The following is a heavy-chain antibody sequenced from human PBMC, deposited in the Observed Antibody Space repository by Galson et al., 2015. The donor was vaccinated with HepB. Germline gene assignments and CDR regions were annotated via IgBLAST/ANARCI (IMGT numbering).Heavy chain of an antibody. CDR1: GFTFSDYY. J-gene: IGHJ5*02. D-gene: IGHD3-22*01. CDR2: ISSSGSTI. Sequence: SLRLSCAASGFTFSDYYMSWIRQAPGKGLEWVSYISSSGSTIYYADSVKGRFTISRDNAKNSLYLQMNSLRAEDTAVYYCARRYYDSSGYPGTWFDPWGQGTLVTVSS. V-gene: IGHV3-11*01. CDR3: ARRYYDSSGYPGTWFDP.